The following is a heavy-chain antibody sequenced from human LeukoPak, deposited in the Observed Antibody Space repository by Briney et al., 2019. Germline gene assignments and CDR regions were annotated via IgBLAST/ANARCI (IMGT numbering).Heavy chain of an antibody. CDR3: ARGSEGARRFDP. CDR2: INHSGST. V-gene: IGHV4-34*01. J-gene: IGHJ5*02. D-gene: IGHD1-26*01. Sequence: SETLSLTCAVYGGSFSGYYWSWIRQPPGKGLEWIGEINHSGSTNYNPSLKSRVTISVDTSKNQFSLKLSSVTAADTAVYYCARGSEGARRFDPWGQGTLVTVSS. CDR1: GGSFSGYY.